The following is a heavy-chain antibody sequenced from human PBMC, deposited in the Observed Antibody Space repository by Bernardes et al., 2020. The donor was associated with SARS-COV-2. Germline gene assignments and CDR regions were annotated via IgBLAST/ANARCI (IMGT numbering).Heavy chain of an antibody. D-gene: IGHD3-22*01. CDR3: AKDMYYDPSGYHNS. Sequence: GGSLRLSCDASGFIFSSYTMAWVRQAPGKGLEWVSTISATAGTIYYADSVMGRFTISRDYSTNTVHLQMSDLRVEDTALYFCAKDMYYDPSGYHNSWGRGTPVTVSS. J-gene: IGHJ4*02. CDR2: ISATAGTI. CDR1: GFIFSSYT. V-gene: IGHV3-23*01.